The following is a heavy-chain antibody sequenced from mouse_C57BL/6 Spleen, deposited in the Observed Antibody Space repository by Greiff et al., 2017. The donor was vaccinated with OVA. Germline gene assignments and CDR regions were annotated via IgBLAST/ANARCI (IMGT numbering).Heavy chain of an antibody. J-gene: IGHJ4*01. V-gene: IGHV3-6*01. Sequence: EVKLEESGPGLVKPSQSLSLTCSVTGYSITSGYYWNWIRQFPGNKLEWMGYISYYGSNNYNPSLKNRISITRDTSKNQFFLKLNSVTTEDTATYYCARGSNYDAMDYWGQGTSVTVSS. D-gene: IGHD2-5*01. CDR3: ARGSNYDAMDY. CDR2: ISYYGSN. CDR1: GYSITSGYY.